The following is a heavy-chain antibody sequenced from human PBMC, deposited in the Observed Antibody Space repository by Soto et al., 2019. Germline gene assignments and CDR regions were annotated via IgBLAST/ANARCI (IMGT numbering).Heavy chain of an antibody. Sequence: GGSLRLSCAASEFTFSSYTMNWVRQAPGKGLEWVSSITSSSTYVYYTDSVEGRFTISRDNAKNSLYLQMNSLRAEDTAVYFCARGDYYDTSGPFSDAFDIWGQGTMVTVSS. V-gene: IGHV3-21*01. CDR2: ITSSSTYV. CDR1: EFTFSSYT. J-gene: IGHJ3*02. CDR3: ARGDYYDTSGPFSDAFDI. D-gene: IGHD3-22*01.